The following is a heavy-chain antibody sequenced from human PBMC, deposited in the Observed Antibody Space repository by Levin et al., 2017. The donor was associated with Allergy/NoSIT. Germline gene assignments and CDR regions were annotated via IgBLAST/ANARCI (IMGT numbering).Heavy chain of an antibody. D-gene: IGHD1-26*01. V-gene: IGHV1-69*13. CDR2: IIPIFGTA. CDR1: GGTFSSYA. J-gene: IGHJ4*02. Sequence: SVKVSCKASGGTFSSYAISWVRQAPGQGLEWMGGIIPIFGTANYAQKFQGRVTITADESTSTAYMELSSLRSEDTAVYYCARVGGPLMGEGPFDYWGQGTLVTVSS. CDR3: ARVGGPLMGEGPFDY.